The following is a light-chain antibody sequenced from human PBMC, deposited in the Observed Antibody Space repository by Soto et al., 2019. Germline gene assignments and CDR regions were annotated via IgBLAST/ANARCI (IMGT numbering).Light chain of an antibody. Sequence: DIVMTQSPLSLPVTPGEPASISCRSSQSLLHSNGYNYLDWYLQKPGQSPQLLIYLGSNRASGVPDKFSGSGSATDFTLKISRVEAEDVGVYYCMQALQTPRTLGQGTKQQIK. CDR1: QSLLHSNGYNY. J-gene: IGKJ2*02. V-gene: IGKV2-28*01. CDR3: MQALQTPRT. CDR2: LGS.